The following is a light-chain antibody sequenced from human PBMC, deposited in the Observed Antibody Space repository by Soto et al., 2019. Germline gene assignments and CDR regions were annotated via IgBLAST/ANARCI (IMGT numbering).Light chain of an antibody. J-gene: IGLJ2*01. CDR1: SSDVGAYNY. V-gene: IGLV2-14*01. CDR2: EVS. Sequence: QSVLTQPASVSGSTGQSITISCSGTSSDVGAYNYVSWYQQHPDKAPKLMIYEVSYRPSGISNRFSGSKSGNTASLTISGLQAEDEADYYCSSYTTSSTVVFGGGTQLTVL. CDR3: SSYTTSSTVV.